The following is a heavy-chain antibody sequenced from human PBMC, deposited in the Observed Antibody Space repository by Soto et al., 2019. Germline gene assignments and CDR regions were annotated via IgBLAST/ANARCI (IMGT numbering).Heavy chain of an antibody. CDR2: ITSSSSYI. CDR1: GFTFSSYS. CDR3: ARGIGYCRGGSCYTDA. D-gene: IGHD2-15*01. J-gene: IGHJ5*02. V-gene: IGHV3-21*01. Sequence: EVQLVESGGGLVKPGGSLRLSRAASGFTFSSYSMNWVRQAPGKGLEWVSSITSSSSYIFYADSVKGRFTISRDNAKNSLYLQMNSLRAEDTAVYYCARGIGYCRGGSCYTDAWGQGTLVTVSS.